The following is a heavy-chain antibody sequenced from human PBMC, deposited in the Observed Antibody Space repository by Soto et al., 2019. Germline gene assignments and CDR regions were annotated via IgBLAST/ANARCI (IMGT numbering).Heavy chain of an antibody. V-gene: IGHV1-18*01. Sequence: QVHLVQSGAEVKKPGASVKVSCKASGYTFTSYGITWVRQAPGQGLEWMGWISAHNGNTDYAQKRQGRVIVTRDTSTSTAYMGLRSLISDDTAVYYCARGRYGDYWGQGALVTVSS. J-gene: IGHJ4*02. CDR2: ISAHNGNT. D-gene: IGHD1-1*01. CDR3: ARGRYGDY. CDR1: GYTFTSYG.